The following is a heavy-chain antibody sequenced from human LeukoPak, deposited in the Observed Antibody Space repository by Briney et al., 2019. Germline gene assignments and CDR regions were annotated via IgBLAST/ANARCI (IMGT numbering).Heavy chain of an antibody. CDR2: IYYSGST. V-gene: IGHV4-39*01. D-gene: IGHD2-2*01. CDR1: GGSISSSSYY. Sequence: PSETLSLTCTVSGGSISSSSYYWGWIRQPPGKGLEWIGSIYYSGSTYYNPSLKSRVTISVDTSKNQFSLKLSSVTAADTAVYYCARGGFCSSTSCLWDAFDIWGQGTMVTVSS. J-gene: IGHJ3*02. CDR3: ARGGFCSSTSCLWDAFDI.